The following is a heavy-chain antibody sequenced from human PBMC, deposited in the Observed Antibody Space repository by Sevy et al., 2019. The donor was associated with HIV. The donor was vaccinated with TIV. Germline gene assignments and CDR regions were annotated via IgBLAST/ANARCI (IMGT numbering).Heavy chain of an antibody. CDR1: GFTFRNFG. D-gene: IGHD3-10*01. J-gene: IGHJ6*02. CDR3: AREGSGDYYYGGLDV. Sequence: GGSLRLSCVGSGFTFRNFGVHWLRQAPGKGMEWLSVVSYDGSRKYYVDSVKGRFIVSRDNSKNTLYLQMNSLRTEDTAVYYCAREGSGDYYYGGLDVWGQGTTVTVSS. CDR2: VSYDGSRK. V-gene: IGHV3-30*03.